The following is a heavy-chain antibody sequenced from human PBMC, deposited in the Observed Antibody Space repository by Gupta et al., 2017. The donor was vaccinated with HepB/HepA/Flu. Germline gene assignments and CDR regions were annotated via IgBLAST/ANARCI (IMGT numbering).Heavy chain of an antibody. CDR3: AKDKNRPGSYFDY. D-gene: IGHD1-14*01. CDR1: GFTFDDYA. CDR2: TSWNSGSI. V-gene: IGHV3-9*01. J-gene: IGHJ4*02. Sequence: EVQLVESGGGLVQPGRSLRLSCAASGFTFDDYAMHWVRQAPGKSLEWVSGTSWNSGSIGYADSVKGRFTISRDNAKNSLYLQMNSLRAEDTALYYCAKDKNRPGSYFDYWGQGTLVTVSS.